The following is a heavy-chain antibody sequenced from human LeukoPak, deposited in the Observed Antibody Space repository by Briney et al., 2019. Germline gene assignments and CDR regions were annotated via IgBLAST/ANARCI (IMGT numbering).Heavy chain of an antibody. V-gene: IGHV4-38-2*02. CDR3: ARGLSSGALFDY. CDR2: IYHSGST. D-gene: IGHD6-19*01. Sequence: SETLSLTCTVSGYSISSGYYWDWIRQPPGKGLEWIGSIYHSGSTYYNPSLKSRVTISVDTSKNQFSLKLSSVTTADTAVYYCARGLSSGALFDYWGQGTLVTVSS. CDR1: GYSISSGYY. J-gene: IGHJ4*02.